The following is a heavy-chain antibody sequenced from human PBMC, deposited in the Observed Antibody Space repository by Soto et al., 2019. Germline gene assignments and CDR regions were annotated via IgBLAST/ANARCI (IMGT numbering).Heavy chain of an antibody. CDR1: GYSFTSYG. CDR2: VDPSYSYT. V-gene: IGHV5-10-1*01. Sequence: VEPVNTSCQGPGYSFTSYGISSVRQMPGKGLERLGRVDPSYSYTNYSPSFQGHVTISADKSISTAYLQWSSLKASDTAMYYCATSAPGQDSSGYYSSSYGMDFWGQGTTVTVSS. D-gene: IGHD3-22*01. CDR3: ATSAPGQDSSGYYSSSYGMDF. J-gene: IGHJ6*01.